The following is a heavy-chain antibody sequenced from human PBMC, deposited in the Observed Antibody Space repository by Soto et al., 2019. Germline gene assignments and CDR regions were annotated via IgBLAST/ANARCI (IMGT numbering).Heavy chain of an antibody. V-gene: IGHV1-8*01. CDR3: ARGEEWTKVYSGMHV. D-gene: IGHD3-3*01. CDR1: GYTFTSYD. J-gene: IGHJ6*02. Sequence: QVQLVQSGAEVKKPGASVKVSCKASGYTFTSYDINWVRQATGQGLEWMGWMNPKSVNTGNAQKLQGRFTMTKHTSISTAYMELSSVRTEDTAVYYCARGEEWTKVYSGMHVWGQGATVTVSS. CDR2: MNPKSVNT.